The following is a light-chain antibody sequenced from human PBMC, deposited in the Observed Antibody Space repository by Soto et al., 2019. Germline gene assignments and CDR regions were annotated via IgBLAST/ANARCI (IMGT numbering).Light chain of an antibody. J-gene: IGLJ1*01. CDR2: ANN. V-gene: IGLV1-44*01. CDR1: SSSIGSDS. Sequence: QSVLTQPPSASATPGQRVTISCSGSSSSIGSDSVNWYQQLPRTAPKVLIYANNQRPSGVPDRFSGSKSGTSASLAISGLQSEDEADYYCAAWDGSLNVYVFGTGTQLTVL. CDR3: AAWDGSLNVYV.